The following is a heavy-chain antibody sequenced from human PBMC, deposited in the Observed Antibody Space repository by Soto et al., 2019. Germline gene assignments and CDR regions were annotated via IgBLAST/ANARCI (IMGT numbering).Heavy chain of an antibody. V-gene: IGHV4-4*02. CDR2: IYHSGST. D-gene: IGHD6-25*01. J-gene: IGHJ4*02. Sequence: QVQLQESGPGLVKPSGTLSLTCAVSGGSISSSNWWSWVRQPPGKGLEWIGEIYHSGSTNYNPSLKRRVTISIDKTKNQFALKPSPVTAADTALYYCQKSIAALGPNDYCGQGSQVSVSS. CDR3: QKSIAALGPNDY. CDR1: GGSISSSNW.